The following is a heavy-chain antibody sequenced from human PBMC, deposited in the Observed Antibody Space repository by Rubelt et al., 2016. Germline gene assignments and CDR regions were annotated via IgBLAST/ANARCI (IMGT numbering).Heavy chain of an antibody. J-gene: IGHJ3*02. V-gene: IGHV3-30*04. CDR1: GFTFSSYA. D-gene: IGHD3-22*01. Sequence: GGGVVQPGRSLRLSCAASGFTFSSYAMHWVRQAPGKGLEWVVFISYDGSKKYNADSVKGRFTISRDNSKNTLYLQMNSLRAEDTAVYYCARDTSDDYYDSSGYGDAFDIWGQGTMVTVSS. CDR3: ARDTSDDYYDSSGYGDAFDI. CDR2: ISYDGSKK.